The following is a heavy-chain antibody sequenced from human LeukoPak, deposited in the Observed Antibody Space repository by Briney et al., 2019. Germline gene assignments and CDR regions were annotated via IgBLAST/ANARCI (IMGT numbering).Heavy chain of an antibody. D-gene: IGHD3-16*02. CDR2: IYSGGST. J-gene: IGHJ4*02. V-gene: IGHV3-66*01. Sequence: SGGSLRLSCAASEFSVGSNYMTWVRQAPGKGLEWVSLIYSGGSTYYADSVKGRFTISRDNSKNSLYLQMNSLRAEDTAVYYCARDADYDYVWGSYRPGGYFDYWGQGTLVTVSS. CDR1: EFSVGSNY. CDR3: ARDADYDYVWGSYRPGGYFDY.